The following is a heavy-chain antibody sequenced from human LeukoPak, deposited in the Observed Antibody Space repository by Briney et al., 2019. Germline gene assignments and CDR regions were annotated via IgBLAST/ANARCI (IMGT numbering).Heavy chain of an antibody. CDR3: AKDYYDSSGYYLGPFDY. Sequence: GGSLSLSCAASGFTFSSYGMHWVRQAPGKGLEWVAFIRYDGSNKYYADSVKGRFTISRDNSKNTLYLQMNSLRAEDTAVYYCAKDYYDSSGYYLGPFDYWGQGTLVTVSS. V-gene: IGHV3-30*02. CDR2: IRYDGSNK. J-gene: IGHJ4*02. CDR1: GFTFSSYG. D-gene: IGHD3-22*01.